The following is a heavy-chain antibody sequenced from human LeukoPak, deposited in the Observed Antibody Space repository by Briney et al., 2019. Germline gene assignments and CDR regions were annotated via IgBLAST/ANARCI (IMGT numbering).Heavy chain of an antibody. D-gene: IGHD6-6*01. J-gene: IGHJ4*02. V-gene: IGHV1-18*01. CDR3: ARDGPYSSSSGVFDY. Sequence: GASVKVSCKASGYTFTSYGISWVRQAPGQGLEWMGWISAYNGNTNYAQKLQGRVTMTTDTSTSTAYMELRSLRSDDTAVYYCARDGPYSSSSGVFDYWGQGTLVTVSS. CDR1: GYTFTSYG. CDR2: ISAYNGNT.